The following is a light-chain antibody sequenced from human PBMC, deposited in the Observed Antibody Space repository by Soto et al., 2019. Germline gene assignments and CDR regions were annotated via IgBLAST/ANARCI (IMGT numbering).Light chain of an antibody. Sequence: QSALTQPASVSGSPGQSITISCTGTSSYVGGYNYVSWYQQHPGKAPKLMIYDVSNRPSGVSNRFSGSKSGNTASLTISGLHAEDEGDYYCSSYTSSSTLDVFGTGTKLTVL. V-gene: IGLV2-14*03. J-gene: IGLJ1*01. CDR3: SSYTSSSTLDV. CDR1: SSYVGGYNY. CDR2: DVS.